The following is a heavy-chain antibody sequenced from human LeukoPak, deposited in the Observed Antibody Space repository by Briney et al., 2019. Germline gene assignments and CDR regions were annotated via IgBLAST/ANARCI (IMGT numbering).Heavy chain of an antibody. J-gene: IGHJ4*02. CDR1: GLTVSSNY. CDR3: ARGRGWIYDS. CDR2: IYSGGST. V-gene: IGHV3-66*01. Sequence: GGSLRFSCAASGLTVSSNYMSWVGQAPGKGLEWVSVIYSGGSTYYADSVKGRFTISRDNARNSLYLQMNTLRVEDTAVYYCARGRGWIYDSWGRRTLVTVSS. D-gene: IGHD6-19*01.